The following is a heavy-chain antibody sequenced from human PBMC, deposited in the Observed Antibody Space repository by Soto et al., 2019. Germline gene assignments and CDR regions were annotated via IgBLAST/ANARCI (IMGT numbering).Heavy chain of an antibody. Sequence: TGGSLRLSCAASGFTFSSYWMSWVRQAPGKGLEWVANIKQDGSEKYYVDSVKGRFTISRDNAKNSLYLQMNSLRAEDTAVYYCARDGSSWYGSPEFDYWGQGTLVTVSS. D-gene: IGHD6-13*01. V-gene: IGHV3-7*01. CDR1: GFTFSSYW. CDR2: IKQDGSEK. CDR3: ARDGSSWYGSPEFDY. J-gene: IGHJ4*02.